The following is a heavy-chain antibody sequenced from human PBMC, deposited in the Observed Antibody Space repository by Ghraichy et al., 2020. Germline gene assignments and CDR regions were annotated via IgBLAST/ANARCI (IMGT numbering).Heavy chain of an antibody. J-gene: IGHJ5*02. D-gene: IGHD3-3*01. CDR1: GGSIRSTNDY. V-gene: IGHV4-39*02. Sequence: SETLSLTCTVSGGSIRSTNDYWAWIRQPPGKGLEWIGSVHYSKTTYYNPSLRSRVTISADTSKNHFSLKVTSMTAADTAVYYCARHSVSRFLNWFDPWGQGTLVIVSP. CDR2: VHYSKTT. CDR3: ARHSVSRFLNWFDP.